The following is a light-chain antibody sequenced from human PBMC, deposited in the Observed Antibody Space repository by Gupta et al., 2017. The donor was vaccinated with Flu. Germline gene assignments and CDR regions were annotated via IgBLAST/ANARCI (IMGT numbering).Light chain of an antibody. J-gene: IGKJ1*01. V-gene: IGKV1-39*01. CDR2: AAS. CDR3: QQRDSTSCT. CDR1: QSISSY. Sequence: PSSLSASVGDRVTITCRASQSISSYLNWYQQKPGKAPKLLIYAASSLQSGVPSTFSGSGSGTDFTLTISRLQPEDFATYYCQQRDSTSCTFGQGTKVEIK.